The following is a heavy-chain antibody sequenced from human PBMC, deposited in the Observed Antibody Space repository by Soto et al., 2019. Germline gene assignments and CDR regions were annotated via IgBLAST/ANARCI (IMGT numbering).Heavy chain of an antibody. CDR1: GGSISSSNW. CDR2: IYHSGST. CDR3: ARSGYSGYDRRIDY. D-gene: IGHD5-12*01. J-gene: IGHJ4*02. Sequence: SETLSLTCAVSGGSISSSNWWSWVRQPPGKGLGWIGEIYHSGSTNYNPSLKSRVTISVDKSKNQFSLKLSSVTAADTAVYYCARSGYSGYDRRIDYWGQGTLVTVSS. V-gene: IGHV4-4*02.